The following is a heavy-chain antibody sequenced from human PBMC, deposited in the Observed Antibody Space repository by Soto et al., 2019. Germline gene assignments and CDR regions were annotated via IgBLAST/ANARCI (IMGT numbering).Heavy chain of an antibody. Sequence: SETLSLTCTVSGGSISRYYWSWIRQPPGKGLEWIGYFHDSGSSNNNPSLKNRVTISVDTSKNQFFLQLTSVLAADTAMYYCARHVHSSSWGVDVWGQGTTVTVSS. CDR3: ARHVHSSSWGVDV. V-gene: IGHV4-59*08. CDR1: GGSISRYY. CDR2: FHDSGSS. J-gene: IGHJ6*02. D-gene: IGHD6-13*01.